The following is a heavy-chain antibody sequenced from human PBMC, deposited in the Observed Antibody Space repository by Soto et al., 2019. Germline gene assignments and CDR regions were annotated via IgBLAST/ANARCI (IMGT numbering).Heavy chain of an antibody. CDR2: IYYSGST. J-gene: IGHJ4*02. CDR3: ARDPGDAYDFDN. D-gene: IGHD2-2*01. Sequence: PSETLSLTCTVSGGSISSYYWSWIRQPPGKGLEWIGYIYYSGSTNYNPSLKSRVTISVDTSKNQFSLKLSSVTAADTAVYYCARDPGDAYDFDNCGQETVLTVSS. V-gene: IGHV4-59*01. CDR1: GGSISSYY.